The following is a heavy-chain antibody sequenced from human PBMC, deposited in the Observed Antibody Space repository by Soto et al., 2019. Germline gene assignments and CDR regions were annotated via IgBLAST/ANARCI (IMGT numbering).Heavy chain of an antibody. CDR3: AGIGEDVYYGMDV. D-gene: IGHD2-21*01. V-gene: IGHV4-4*07. Sequence: SETLSLTCSVSGGSMRGYYWNWLRQPAGKGLEWIGRIYSRGDTNYNPSVKSRVTMSVDTSKNEFSLRLNSVTAADTAVYYCAGIGEDVYYGMDVWGQGTTVTVSS. J-gene: IGHJ6*02. CDR2: IYSRGDT. CDR1: GGSMRGYY.